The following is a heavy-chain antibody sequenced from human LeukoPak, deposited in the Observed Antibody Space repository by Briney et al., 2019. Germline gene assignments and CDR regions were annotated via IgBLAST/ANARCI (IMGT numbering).Heavy chain of an antibody. V-gene: IGHV4-34*01. J-gene: IGHJ6*03. CDR1: GGSFSGYY. Sequence: SETLSLTCAVYGGSFSGYYWSWIRQPPGKGLEWIGEINHSGSTNYNPSLKSRVTISVDTSKNQFSLKLSSVTAADTAVYYCARLRILTGYYYYNYYMDVWGKGTTVTISS. CDR3: ARLRILTGYYYYNYYMDV. D-gene: IGHD3-9*01. CDR2: INHSGST.